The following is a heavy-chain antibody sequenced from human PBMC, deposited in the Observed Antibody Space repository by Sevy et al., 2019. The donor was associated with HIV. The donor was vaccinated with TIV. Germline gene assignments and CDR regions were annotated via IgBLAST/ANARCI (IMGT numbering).Heavy chain of an antibody. V-gene: IGHV3-15*01. J-gene: IGHJ4*02. D-gene: IGHD3-10*01. CDR3: TTDLTPHYYGSGSYASGIDY. CDR2: IKSKTDGGTT. Sequence: GGFLRLSCAASGFTFSNAWMSWVRQAPGKGLEWVGRIKSKTDGGTTDYAAPVKGRFTISRDDSKNTLYLQMNSLKTEDTAVYYCTTDLTPHYYGSGSYASGIDYWGQGTLVTVSS. CDR1: GFTFSNAW.